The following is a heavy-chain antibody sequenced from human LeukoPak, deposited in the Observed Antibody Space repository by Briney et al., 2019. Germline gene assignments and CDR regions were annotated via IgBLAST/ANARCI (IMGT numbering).Heavy chain of an antibody. Sequence: GGSLRLSCAASGFTVSSNYMSWVRQAPGKGLEWVSVIYSGGSTYYADSVKGRFTISRDNSKNTLYLQMNSLRAEDTAVYYCASGTPNYYYYMDVWGKGTTVTVSS. V-gene: IGHV3-66*02. CDR2: IYSGGST. D-gene: IGHD1-1*01. CDR3: ASGTPNYYYYMDV. CDR1: GFTVSSNY. J-gene: IGHJ6*03.